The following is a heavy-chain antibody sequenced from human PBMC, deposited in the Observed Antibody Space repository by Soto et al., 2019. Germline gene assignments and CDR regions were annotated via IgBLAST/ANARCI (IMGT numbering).Heavy chain of an antibody. CDR1: VGSISSYY. J-gene: IGHJ6*02. V-gene: IGHV4-59*01. CDR3: ACSSSDDYYYYYYGMDV. D-gene: IGHD6-6*01. CDR2: IYYSGST. Sequence: SETLSLTCTVSVGSISSYYWIWIRQPPGKGLEWIGYIYYSGSTNYNPSLKSRVTISVDTSKNQFSLKLSSVTAADTAVYYCACSSSDDYYYYYYGMDVWGQGTTVTVSS.